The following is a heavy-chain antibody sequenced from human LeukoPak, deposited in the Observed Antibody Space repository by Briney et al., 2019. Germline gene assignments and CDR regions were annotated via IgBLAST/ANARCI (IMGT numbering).Heavy chain of an antibody. CDR1: GFTFSDYY. D-gene: IGHD3-22*01. V-gene: IGHV3-11*01. CDR2: ISSSGSTI. J-gene: IGHJ4*02. CDR3: ARVVSSGYYGVDY. Sequence: PGGSLRLSCAASGFTFSDYYMSWIRQAPGKGLEWVTYISSSGSTIYYADSVKGRFTISRDNAKNSLYLQMNSLRAEDTAVYYCARVVSSGYYGVDYWGQGTLVTVSS.